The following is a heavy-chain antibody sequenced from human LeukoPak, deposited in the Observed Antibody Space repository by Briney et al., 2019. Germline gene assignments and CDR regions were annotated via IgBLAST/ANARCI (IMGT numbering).Heavy chain of an antibody. CDR1: GGSISSGSYY. D-gene: IGHD3-10*01. V-gene: IGHV4-61*02. Sequence: SQTLSLTCTVSGGSISSGSYYWSWIRQPAGKGLEWIGRIYTSGSTNYNPSLKSRVTISVDTSKNQFSLKLSSVTAADTAVYHCARVSRPMVRGVIGYFDYWGQGTLVTVSS. J-gene: IGHJ4*02. CDR2: IYTSGST. CDR3: ARVSRPMVRGVIGYFDY.